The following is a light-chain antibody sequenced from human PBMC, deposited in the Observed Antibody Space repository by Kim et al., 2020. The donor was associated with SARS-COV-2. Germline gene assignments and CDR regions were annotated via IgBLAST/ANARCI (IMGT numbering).Light chain of an antibody. Sequence: LSLSPGERATLSCRASQSINRYLAWYQQRPGQAPRLLIFDASHRATGIPDRFSGSGSGTDFTLTISSLEPEDFAVYYCQQRDKWTFGQGTKVDIK. V-gene: IGKV3-11*01. CDR2: DAS. J-gene: IGKJ1*01. CDR1: QSINRY. CDR3: QQRDKWT.